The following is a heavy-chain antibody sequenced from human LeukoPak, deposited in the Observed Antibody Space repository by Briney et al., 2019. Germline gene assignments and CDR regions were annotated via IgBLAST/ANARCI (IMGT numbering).Heavy chain of an antibody. CDR1: GGSLNSYY. Sequence: SETLSLTCTVSGGSLNSYYWIWIRQPPGKGLEWIGYIYYSGSTNYNPSLKSRVTISVDTSKNQFSLKLSSVTAADTAVYYCAIRGYSREFDYWGQGTLVTVSS. J-gene: IGHJ4*02. CDR2: IYYSGST. D-gene: IGHD5-18*01. V-gene: IGHV4-59*01. CDR3: AIRGYSREFDY.